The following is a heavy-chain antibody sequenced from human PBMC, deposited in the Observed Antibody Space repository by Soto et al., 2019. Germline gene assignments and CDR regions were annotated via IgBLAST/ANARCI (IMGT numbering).Heavy chain of an antibody. CDR2: IHGDNGNT. V-gene: IGHV1-3*01. CDR3: AREPVGHQPPPELYMEV. CDR1: GYSFSTYA. J-gene: IGHJ6*03. D-gene: IGHD2-2*01. Sequence: QVHLVQSGAEVKKPGASVKVSCKASGYSFSTYAMNWVRQAPGQGLEWMGWIHGDNGNTKYSQKFQGRVTITRDTSASTFTSYIELSSLISEDTGVYYCAREPVGHQPPPELYMEVWGEGTTVTVSS.